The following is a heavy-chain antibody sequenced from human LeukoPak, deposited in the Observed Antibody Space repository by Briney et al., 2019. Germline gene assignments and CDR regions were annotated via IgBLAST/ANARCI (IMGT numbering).Heavy chain of an antibody. J-gene: IGHJ4*02. CDR2: IRYDGSNK. D-gene: IGHD4-11*01. Sequence: GGSLRLSCAASGFTLSSYGMHWVRQAPGKGLEWVAFIRYDGSNKYYADSVKGRFTISRDNSKNTLYLQMNSLRAEDTAVYYCAKDPDYSNYTFDYWGQGTLVTVSS. CDR3: AKDPDYSNYTFDY. V-gene: IGHV3-30*02. CDR1: GFTLSSYG.